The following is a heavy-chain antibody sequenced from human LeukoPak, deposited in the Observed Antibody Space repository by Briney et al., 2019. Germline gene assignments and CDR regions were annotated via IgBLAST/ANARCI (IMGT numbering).Heavy chain of an antibody. J-gene: IGHJ3*02. CDR1: GFTFTIFG. CDR2: IDARSGIT. D-gene: IGHD3-10*01. Sequence: GGSLRLSCAASGFTFTIFGLNWVRQAPGKVPEWVSYIDARSGITYYADSVQGRFTISRDNAQESVFLQMNSLRAEDTALYYCAKDKSAMVRGVGDAFDIWGQGTMVTVSS. V-gene: IGHV3-48*01. CDR3: AKDKSAMVRGVGDAFDI.